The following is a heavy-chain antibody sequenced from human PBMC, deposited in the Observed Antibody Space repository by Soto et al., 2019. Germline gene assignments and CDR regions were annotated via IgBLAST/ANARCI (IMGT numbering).Heavy chain of an antibody. CDR1: GYTFTSYG. J-gene: IGHJ5*02. CDR3: ARDIVVVPAAPRGWFDP. V-gene: IGHV1-18*04. CDR2: ISAYNGNT. D-gene: IGHD2-2*01. Sequence: ASVKVSCKASGYTFTSYGISWVRQAPGQGLEWMGWISAYNGNTNYAQKLQGRVTMTTDTSTSTAYMELRSLRSDDTAVYYCARDIVVVPAAPRGWFDPWGQGTLVTVSS.